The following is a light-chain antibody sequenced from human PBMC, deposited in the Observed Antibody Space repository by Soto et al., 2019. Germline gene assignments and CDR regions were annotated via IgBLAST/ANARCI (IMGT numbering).Light chain of an antibody. CDR1: QSISSW. V-gene: IGKV1-5*01. Sequence: DIQMTQSPSTLSASVGDRVTITCRDSQSISSWLAWYQQKQGKAPKFLIYDASSLESGVPSRFNGSVSGTAFSLTISSLQPDDFATYYCQQYNSYLGTFGQGTKVEIK. CDR2: DAS. CDR3: QQYNSYLGT. J-gene: IGKJ1*01.